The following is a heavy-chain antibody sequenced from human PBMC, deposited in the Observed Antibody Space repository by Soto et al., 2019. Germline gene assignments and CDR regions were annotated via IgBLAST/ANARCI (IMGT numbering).Heavy chain of an antibody. D-gene: IGHD6-19*01. CDR3: ARSVEGHFDF. Sequence: GGSLILSWSAYGFTFRVDSMNWVRQAPGKGLEWVSYITSDERTIHYADSVKGRFTISRDNAKNSVYLQMTSLRDEDTAVYYCARSVEGHFDFWGQGILVTVSS. CDR2: ITSDERTI. CDR1: GFTFRVDS. J-gene: IGHJ4*01. V-gene: IGHV3-48*02.